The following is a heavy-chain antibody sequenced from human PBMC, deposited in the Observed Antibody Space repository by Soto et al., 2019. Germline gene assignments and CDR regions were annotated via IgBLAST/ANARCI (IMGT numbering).Heavy chain of an antibody. J-gene: IGHJ6*02. CDR2: ISAYNGNT. CDR3: ARDQDPNLWDLVGLYGMDV. Sequence: GASVKVSCKASGYSFTSYGISWVRQAPGQGLEWMGWISAYNGNTNYTQKFQGRVTMTTDTSTSTAYMELRSLRSDDTAVYYCARDQDPNLWDLVGLYGMDVWGQGTTVTVSS. V-gene: IGHV1-18*01. CDR1: GYSFTSYG. D-gene: IGHD1-26*01.